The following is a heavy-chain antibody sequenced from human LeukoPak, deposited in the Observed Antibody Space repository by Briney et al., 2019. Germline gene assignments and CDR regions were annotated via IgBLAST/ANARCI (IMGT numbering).Heavy chain of an antibody. CDR3: ARGFSRQWLVQGWFDP. D-gene: IGHD6-19*01. CDR2: INHSGST. V-gene: IGHV4-34*01. J-gene: IGHJ5*02. CDR1: GGSFSGYH. Sequence: SETLSLTCAVYGGSFSGYHWSWIRQPPGKGLEWIGEINHSGSTNYNPSLKSRVTISVDTSKNQFSLKLSSVTAADTAVYYCARGFSRQWLVQGWFDPWGQGTLVTVSS.